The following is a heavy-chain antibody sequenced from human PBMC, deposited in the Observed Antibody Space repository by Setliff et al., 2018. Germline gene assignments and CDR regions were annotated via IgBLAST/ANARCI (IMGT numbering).Heavy chain of an antibody. CDR3: ARDNGGSYVYDAFDV. D-gene: IGHD1-26*01. CDR2: IYYSGST. CDR1: GGSISSHY. J-gene: IGHJ3*01. V-gene: IGHV4-59*11. Sequence: PSETLSLTCTVSGGSISSHYWSWIRQPPGQGLEWIGSIYYSGSTNYNPSLTSRVTISVDTSKNQVSLELSPVTAADTAVYYCARDNGGSYVYDAFDVWGQGTMVTVSS.